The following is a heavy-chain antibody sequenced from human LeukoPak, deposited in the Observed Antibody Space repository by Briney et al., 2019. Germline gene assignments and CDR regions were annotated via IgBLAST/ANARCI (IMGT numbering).Heavy chain of an antibody. CDR1: GYIFTIYW. V-gene: IGHV5-51*01. CDR2: IYPGDSDS. CDR3: ARGASSDAFVI. J-gene: IGHJ3*02. Sequence: GESLKISCKGSGYIFTIYWIGWVRQMPGKGLEWMGIIYPGDSDSRYSPSFQGQVTISADKSISTAYLQWSSLKASDTAIYYCARGASSDAFVIWGQGTMVTVSS.